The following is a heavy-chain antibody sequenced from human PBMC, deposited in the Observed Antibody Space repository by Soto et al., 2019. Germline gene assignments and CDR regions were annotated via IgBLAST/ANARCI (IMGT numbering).Heavy chain of an antibody. J-gene: IGHJ3*02. Sequence: EAQLVESGGGVVQPGGSLRLSCEASGFTFGSYWMTWVRQAPGKGLEWVANIKRDGSEKSYLDSVRGRFTISRDNVGNSLSLQRNCLRVEDTALYCCARDVSPGTSPVYLDAFDIWGQGTMVTVSS. D-gene: IGHD3-10*01. CDR2: IKRDGSEK. V-gene: IGHV3-7*05. CDR1: GFTFGSYW. CDR3: ARDVSPGTSPVYLDAFDI.